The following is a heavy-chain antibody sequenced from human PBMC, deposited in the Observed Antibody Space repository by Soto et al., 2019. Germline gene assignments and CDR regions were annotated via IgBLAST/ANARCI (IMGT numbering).Heavy chain of an antibody. D-gene: IGHD3-3*01. CDR1: GDSVSSNSAA. J-gene: IGHJ4*02. V-gene: IGHV6-1*01. Sequence: HSQTLSLTCAISGDSVSSNSAAWNWIRQSPSRGLEWLGRTYYRSKWYNDYAVSVKSRITINPDTSKNQFSLQLNSVTPEDTAVYYCARVPASDFWSGSGKEAIDYWGQGTLVTVSS. CDR3: ARVPASDFWSGSGKEAIDY. CDR2: TYYRSKWYN.